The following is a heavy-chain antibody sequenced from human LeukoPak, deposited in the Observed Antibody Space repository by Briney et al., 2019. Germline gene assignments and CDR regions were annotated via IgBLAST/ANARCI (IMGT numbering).Heavy chain of an antibody. CDR3: AKVGAGELLLYYFDY. D-gene: IGHD3-10*01. Sequence: GGSLRLSCAASGFTFSSYAMSWVRQAPGKGLEWVSAISGSGGSTYYADSVKGRFTISRDNSKNTLYLQMNSLRAEDTAVYYCAKVGAGELLLYYFDYWGQGTLVTVSS. CDR1: GFTFSSYA. CDR2: ISGSGGST. V-gene: IGHV3-23*01. J-gene: IGHJ4*02.